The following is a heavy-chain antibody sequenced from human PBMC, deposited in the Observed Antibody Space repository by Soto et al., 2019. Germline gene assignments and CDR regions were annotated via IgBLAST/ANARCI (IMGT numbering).Heavy chain of an antibody. CDR2: ITYRART. V-gene: IGHV4-30-4*02. J-gene: IGHJ4*02. D-gene: IGHD3-16*01. CDR1: GGSISSGDYY. Sequence: SETLSLTCTVSGGSISSGDYYWSWIRQSPGKGLEWIGYITYRARTNYNPSLQSRVTMSVDTSTSTAYMELRSLRSDDTAVYYCARPIMITFGGESPLEYWGQGTLVTVS. CDR3: ARPIMITFGGESPLEY.